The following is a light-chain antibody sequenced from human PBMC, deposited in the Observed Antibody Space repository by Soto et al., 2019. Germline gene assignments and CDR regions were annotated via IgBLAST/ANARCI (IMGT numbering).Light chain of an antibody. CDR2: EVI. J-gene: IGLJ1*01. CDR1: SSDIGAHNF. Sequence: QSLLTPPASVSWSPGHSITVSCSGTSSDIGAHNFVSWYQQHPGKAPKLIIYEVINRPSGVSDRFSGSKSGNTASLTISGLQSEDEADYYCNSYTTSNTFVFGSGTKVTVL. V-gene: IGLV2-14*03. CDR3: NSYTTSNTFV.